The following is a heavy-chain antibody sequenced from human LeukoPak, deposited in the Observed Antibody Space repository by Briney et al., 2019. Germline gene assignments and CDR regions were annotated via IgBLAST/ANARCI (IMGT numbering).Heavy chain of an antibody. Sequence: KPSETLSLTCTVSGGSISMYYWSWIRHPPGKGLEWIGYIYYSGSTNYNPSLKSRVTLPVDTSKNHFSLKLSSVTAADTAVYYCARELTDDFWSGYSGNWFDPWGQGTLVTVSS. CDR1: GGSISMYY. D-gene: IGHD3-3*01. J-gene: IGHJ5*02. V-gene: IGHV4-59*01. CDR2: IYYSGST. CDR3: ARELTDDFWSGYSGNWFDP.